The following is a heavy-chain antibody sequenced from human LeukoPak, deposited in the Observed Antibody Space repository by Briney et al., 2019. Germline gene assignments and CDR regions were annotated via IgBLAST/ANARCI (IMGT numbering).Heavy chain of an antibody. CDR3: ARGRYDYVWGSYREWYFDY. CDR1: GGSFSGYY. Sequence: SETLSLTCAVYGGSFSGYYWSWLRQPPGKGLEWIGEINHSGSTKYNLSIMSRVTISVDSSNNQFSLKLSSVTAADTAVYYCARGRYDYVWGSYREWYFDYWGQGTLVTVSS. D-gene: IGHD3-16*02. J-gene: IGHJ4*02. V-gene: IGHV4-34*01. CDR2: INHSGST.